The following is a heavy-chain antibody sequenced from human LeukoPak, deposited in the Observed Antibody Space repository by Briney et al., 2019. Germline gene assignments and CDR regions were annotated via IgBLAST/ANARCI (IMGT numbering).Heavy chain of an antibody. CDR2: ITVSGGST. CDR1: GVPFSTYG. V-gene: IGHV3-23*01. J-gene: IGHJ4*02. D-gene: IGHD3-10*01. Sequence: GGSLRLSCAASGVPFSTYGMRWVRQAPGKGLEWVSGITVSGGSTHYADSARGRFTISRDNAKSTLYLQMNSLRAEDTAGYYGAKAIVRGVTSDYWGQGTLGTGSS. CDR3: AKAIVRGVTSDY.